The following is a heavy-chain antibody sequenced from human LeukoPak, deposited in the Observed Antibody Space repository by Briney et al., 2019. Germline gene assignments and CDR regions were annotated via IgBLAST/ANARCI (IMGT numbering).Heavy chain of an antibody. Sequence: ASVKVSCKASGYTFTDYYLHWVRQASGQGLEWMGWINPNSGGTNYAQKFQGRVTMTRDTSISTAYMELSRLRSDDTAVYYCAREGCGGDCYPYYMDVWGKGTTVTVSS. J-gene: IGHJ6*03. CDR3: AREGCGGDCYPYYMDV. D-gene: IGHD2-21*02. V-gene: IGHV1-2*02. CDR1: GYTFTDYY. CDR2: INPNSGGT.